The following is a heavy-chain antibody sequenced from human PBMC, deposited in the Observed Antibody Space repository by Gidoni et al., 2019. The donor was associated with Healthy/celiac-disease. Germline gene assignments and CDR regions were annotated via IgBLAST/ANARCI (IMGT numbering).Heavy chain of an antibody. CDR2: ISYDGSNK. Sequence: QVQLVESGGGVVQPGRALRLSCAASGFTFSSYAMHWVRQAPGKGLEWVAVISYDGSNKYYADSVKGRFTISRDNSKNTLYLQMNSLRAEDTAVYYCARDDCSGGSCYPAYYYFDYWGQGTLVTVSS. D-gene: IGHD2-15*01. V-gene: IGHV3-30*04. CDR3: ARDDCSGGSCYPAYYYFDY. CDR1: GFTFSSYA. J-gene: IGHJ4*02.